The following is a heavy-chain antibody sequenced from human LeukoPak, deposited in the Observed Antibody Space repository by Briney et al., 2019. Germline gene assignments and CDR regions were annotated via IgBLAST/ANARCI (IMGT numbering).Heavy chain of an antibody. V-gene: IGHV3-7*01. CDR2: IKQDGSEK. D-gene: IGHD3-22*01. Sequence: GGSLRLSCAVSGFTFSSYWMSWVRQAPGKGLEWVANIKQDGSEKYYVDSVKGRFTISRDNAKNSLYLQMNSLRAEDTAVYYCARPYDSSGYYYSHWGQGTLVTVSS. CDR1: GFTFSSYW. J-gene: IGHJ4*02. CDR3: ARPYDSSGYYYSH.